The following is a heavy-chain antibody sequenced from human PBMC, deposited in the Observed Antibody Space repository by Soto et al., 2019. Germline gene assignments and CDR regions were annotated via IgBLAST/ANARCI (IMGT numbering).Heavy chain of an antibody. CDR2: VSATAGTT. V-gene: IGHV3-23*01. J-gene: IGHJ4*02. D-gene: IGHD3-22*01. Sequence: PGGSLRLSCAASGFTFSNYTMSWVRQAPGKGLEWVSLVSATAGTTYYADSVKGRFTISRDNAKNSLYLQMNSLRDEDTAVYYCARVKAGSSVYDVGLYFDYWGQGTLVTVSS. CDR1: GFTFSNYT. CDR3: ARVKAGSSVYDVGLYFDY.